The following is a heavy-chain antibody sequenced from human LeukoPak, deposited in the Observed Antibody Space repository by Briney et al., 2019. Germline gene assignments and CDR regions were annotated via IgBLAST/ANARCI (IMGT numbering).Heavy chain of an antibody. CDR2: INTDGSRT. D-gene: IGHD3-10*01. CDR3: ARDFGLPAEVNWFDP. V-gene: IGHV3-74*01. CDR1: GFTFSSHW. Sequence: SGGSLRLSCATSGFTFSSHWMHWVRQAPGKGLVWVSRINTDGSRTNYADSVKGRFTISRDNAKNTLYLQMNSLRVEDTAVYYCARDFGLPAEVNWFDPWGQGTLVTVSS. J-gene: IGHJ5*02.